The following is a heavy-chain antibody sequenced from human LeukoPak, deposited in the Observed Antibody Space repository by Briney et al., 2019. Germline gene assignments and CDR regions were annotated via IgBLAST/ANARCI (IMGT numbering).Heavy chain of an antibody. CDR3: ANYIRTVHYYMDV. V-gene: IGHV4-4*09. J-gene: IGHJ6*03. CDR2: IYTSGST. Sequence: PSETLSLTCSVSGGSFDSKYWSWIRQPPGKGLEWICYIYTSGSTNFNPSLRSRVAMSVDTSKNQFSLKVYSVTAADTAVYYCANYIRTVHYYMDVWGKGTTVIVSS. CDR1: GGSFDSKY. D-gene: IGHD4-11*01.